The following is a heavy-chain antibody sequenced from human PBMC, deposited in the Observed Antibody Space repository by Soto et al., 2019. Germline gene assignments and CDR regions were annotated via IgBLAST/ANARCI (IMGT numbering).Heavy chain of an antibody. V-gene: IGHV4-34*01. CDR2: INHSGST. D-gene: IGHD3-3*01. CDR3: ASLGGPYYDFWSGYYSPRISAGGDNWFDP. CDR1: GGSFSGYY. J-gene: IGHJ5*02. Sequence: TSETLSLTCAVYGGSFSGYYWSWIRQPPGKGLEWIGEINHSGSTNYNPSLKSRVTISVDTSKNQFSLKLSSVTAADTAVYYCASLGGPYYDFWSGYYSPRISAGGDNWFDPWGQGTLVTVSS.